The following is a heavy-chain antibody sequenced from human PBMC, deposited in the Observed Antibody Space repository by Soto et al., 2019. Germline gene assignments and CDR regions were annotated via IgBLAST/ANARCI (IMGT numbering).Heavy chain of an antibody. CDR3: ARERIVLVPAAWFDP. J-gene: IGHJ5*02. CDR1: GGSISSGDYY. D-gene: IGHD2-2*01. CDR2: IYYSGST. Sequence: SETLSLTCTVSGGSISSGDYYWSWIRQPPGKGLEWIGYIYYSGSTYYNPSLKSRVTISVDTSKNQFSLKLSSVTAADTAVYYCARERIVLVPAAWFDPWGQGTLVTVSS. V-gene: IGHV4-30-4*01.